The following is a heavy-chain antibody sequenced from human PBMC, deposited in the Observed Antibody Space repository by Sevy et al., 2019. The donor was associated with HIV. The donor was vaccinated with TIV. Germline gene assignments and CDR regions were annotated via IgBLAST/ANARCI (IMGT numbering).Heavy chain of an antibody. CDR1: GFTFSSYA. CDR3: AKDSLSITMIVVVIRDDAFDI. Sequence: GSLRLSCAASGFTFSSYAMSWVRQAPGKGLEWVSAISGSGGSTYYADSVKGRFTISRDNSKNTLYLQMNSLRAEDTAVYYCAKDSLSITMIVVVIRDDAFDIWGQGTMVTVSS. D-gene: IGHD3-22*01. V-gene: IGHV3-23*01. CDR2: ISGSGGST. J-gene: IGHJ3*02.